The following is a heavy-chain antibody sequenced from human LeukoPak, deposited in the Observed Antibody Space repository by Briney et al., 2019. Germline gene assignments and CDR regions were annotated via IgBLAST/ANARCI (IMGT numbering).Heavy chain of an antibody. J-gene: IGHJ4*02. Sequence: GGPLGLPCAASGSTARRTYISWATRPPGKGWEWVSVIYSGGSTYYADSVKGRFTISRDNSKNTLYLQMNSLRAEDTAVYYCARDGCSGGSCYHTVGYWGQGTPVTVSS. D-gene: IGHD2-15*01. CDR2: IYSGGST. CDR3: ARDGCSGGSCYHTVGY. CDR1: GSTARRTY. V-gene: IGHV3-53*01.